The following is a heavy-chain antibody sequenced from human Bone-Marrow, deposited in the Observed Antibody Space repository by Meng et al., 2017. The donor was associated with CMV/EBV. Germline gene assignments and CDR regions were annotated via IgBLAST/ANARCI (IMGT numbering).Heavy chain of an antibody. CDR1: GYTFTSYY. D-gene: IGHD3-3*01. CDR2: INPSGGST. Sequence: ASVKVSCKASGYTFTSYYMHWVRQAPGQGLEWMGIINPSGGSTSYAQKFQGRVTMTRDTSTSTVYMELSSLRSEDTAVYYCARQRINTDFWRRWFDPWGQGTLVTVSS. CDR3: ARQRINTDFWRRWFDP. V-gene: IGHV1-46*01. J-gene: IGHJ5*02.